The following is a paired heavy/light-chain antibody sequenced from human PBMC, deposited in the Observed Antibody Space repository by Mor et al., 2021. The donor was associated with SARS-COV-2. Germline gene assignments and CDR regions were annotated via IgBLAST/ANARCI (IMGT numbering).Heavy chain of an antibody. J-gene: IGHJ1*01. CDR2: MSGSGGRT. CDR1: GFTFSSYA. CDR3: AKDYYYDSSGYRYAEYFQD. D-gene: IGHD3-22*01. V-gene: IGHV3-23*01. Sequence: EVQMLESGGGLVQPGGSLRLSCVASGFTFSSYAMSWVRQAPGKGLEWVSGMSGSGGRTYYADSVKGRFTISRDNSKNTLYLQMNSLRAEDTAVYYCAKDYYYDSSGYRYAEYFQDWGQGTLVTVSS.
Light chain of an antibody. J-gene: IGLJ3*02. V-gene: IGLV4-69*01. CDR3: QTWANGIQV. CDR2: LNSDGSH. Sequence: QLVVTQSPSASASLGASVKLTCTLSSGHSKYAIAWHQQQPEKGPRYLMNLNSDGSHSRGDGIPDRFSGSSSGAERYLTISSLQSEDEADYHCQTWANGIQVFGGGTKLTVL. CDR1: SGHSKYA.